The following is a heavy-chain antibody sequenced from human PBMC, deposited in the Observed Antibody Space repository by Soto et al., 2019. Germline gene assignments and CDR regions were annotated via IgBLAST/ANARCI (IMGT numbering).Heavy chain of an antibody. J-gene: IGHJ4*02. V-gene: IGHV3-30*18. CDR1: GFTFSSYG. Sequence: QVQLVESGGGVVQPGRSLRLSCAASGFTFSSYGMHWVRQAPGKGLEWVAVISYDGSNKYYADSVKGRFTISRDNSKNTLYLQMNRLRAEDTAVYYCAKDSEDIVATIGTNSFDYWGQGTLVTVSS. CDR2: ISYDGSNK. D-gene: IGHD5-12*01. CDR3: AKDSEDIVATIGTNSFDY.